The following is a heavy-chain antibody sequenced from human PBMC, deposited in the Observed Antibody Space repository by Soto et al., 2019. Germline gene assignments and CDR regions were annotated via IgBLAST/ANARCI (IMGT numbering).Heavy chain of an antibody. CDR1: GFIFGSYG. CDR2: IWFDGSDK. CDR3: ARAMGATTPFDY. V-gene: IGHV3-33*01. J-gene: IGHJ4*02. Sequence: PGGSLRLSCAASGFIFGSYGMHWARQAPGKGLEWVAVIWFDGSDKYYADSVKGRFTISRDNSNNTLFLQMNSLRAEDTGVYYCARAMGATTPFDYWGQGTVVTVSS. D-gene: IGHD1-26*01.